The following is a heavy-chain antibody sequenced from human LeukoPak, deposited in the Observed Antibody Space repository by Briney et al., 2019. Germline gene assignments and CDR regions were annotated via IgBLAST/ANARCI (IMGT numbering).Heavy chain of an antibody. Sequence: GGSLRLSCAASGFTFSTYWMHWVRQAPGKGLVWVSRISSDGSITGYADSVKGRFTISRDNAKNTLYLQMNSLRAEDTAVYYCARDRGFGELLSYYFDYWGQGTLVTVSS. CDR1: GFTFSTYW. J-gene: IGHJ4*02. CDR3: ARDRGFGELLSYYFDY. D-gene: IGHD3-10*01. V-gene: IGHV3-74*01. CDR2: ISSDGSIT.